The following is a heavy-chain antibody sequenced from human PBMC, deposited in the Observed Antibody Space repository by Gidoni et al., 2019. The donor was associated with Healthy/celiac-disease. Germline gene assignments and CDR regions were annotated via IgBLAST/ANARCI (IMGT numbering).Heavy chain of an antibody. J-gene: IGHJ6*02. CDR1: GFTFSSYW. CDR2: INSDGSST. Sequence: EVQLVESGGGLVQPGGSLRLSCAASGFTFSSYWMHWVRQAPGKGLVWVSRINSDGSSTSYADSVKGRFTISRDNAKNTLYLQMNSLRAEDTAVYYCARDRVTTSPPYYYYGMDVWGQGTTVTVSS. D-gene: IGHD4-17*01. V-gene: IGHV3-74*01. CDR3: ARDRVTTSPPYYYYGMDV.